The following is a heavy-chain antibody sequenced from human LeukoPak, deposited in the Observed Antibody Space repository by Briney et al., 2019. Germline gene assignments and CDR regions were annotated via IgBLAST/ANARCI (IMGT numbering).Heavy chain of an antibody. J-gene: IGHJ4*02. CDR2: IYHSGRS. CDR1: GSSIISGYY. Sequence: PSETLSLTCAVSGSSIISGYYWAWIRQPPGKGLEWIGSIYHSGRSYYNPSLKTRVTISVDTSENQFSLKLSSVTAADTAVYYCATLPDYWGQGTLVTVSS. V-gene: IGHV4-38-2*01. CDR3: ATLPDY.